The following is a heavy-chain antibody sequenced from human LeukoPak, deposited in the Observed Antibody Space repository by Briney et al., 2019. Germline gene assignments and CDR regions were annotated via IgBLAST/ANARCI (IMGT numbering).Heavy chain of an antibody. Sequence: PGGSLRLSCAASGFIFIDYSMNWVRQAPGRGLEWVSSLTGFSSNIYYADSVKGRFTIIRDNVRNSLHLQMNSLRAEDTAVYYCARAGGQWLVDQWGQGTLVTVSS. CDR1: GFIFIDYS. J-gene: IGHJ4*02. CDR3: ARAGGQWLVDQ. D-gene: IGHD6-19*01. V-gene: IGHV3-21*01. CDR2: LTGFSSNI.